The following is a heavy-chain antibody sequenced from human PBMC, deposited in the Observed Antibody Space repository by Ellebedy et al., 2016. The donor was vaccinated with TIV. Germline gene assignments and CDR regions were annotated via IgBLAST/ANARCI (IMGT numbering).Heavy chain of an antibody. Sequence: GESLKISXAASGFTFSSYWMSWVRQAPGKGLEWVANIKQDGSERYYVDSVKGRFTISRDNAKNSLYLQMNSLRAEDTAVYYCAIRYFDYWGQGTLVTVSS. CDR3: AIRYFDY. CDR1: GFTFSSYW. CDR2: IKQDGSER. J-gene: IGHJ4*02. V-gene: IGHV3-7*03.